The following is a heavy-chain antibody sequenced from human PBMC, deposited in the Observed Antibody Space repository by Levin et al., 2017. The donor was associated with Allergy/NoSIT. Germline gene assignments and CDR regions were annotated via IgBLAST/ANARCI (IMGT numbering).Heavy chain of an antibody. D-gene: IGHD5-18*01. V-gene: IGHV3-9*01. J-gene: IGHJ4*02. Sequence: SLKISCAASGFTFDDYAMHWVRQAPGKGLEWVSGISWNSGSIGYAYSVKGRFTISRDNAKNSLYLQMNSLRAEDTALYYCAKDKVIGYSYGFDYWGQGTLVTVSS. CDR2: ISWNSGSI. CDR1: GFTFDDYA. CDR3: AKDKVIGYSYGFDY.